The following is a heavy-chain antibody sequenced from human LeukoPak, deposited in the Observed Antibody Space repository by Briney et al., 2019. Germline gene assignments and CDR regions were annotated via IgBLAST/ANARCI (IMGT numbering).Heavy chain of an antibody. Sequence: PSETLSLTCAVYGGSFSGYYWSWLRQPPGKGLEWIGEINHSGSTSYNPSLKSRVTISVDTSKNQFSLKLSSVTAADTAVYYCARVWRYCSGGSCYLTRGVNWFDPWGQGTLVTVSS. CDR3: ARVWRYCSGGSCYLTRGVNWFDP. CDR1: GGSFSGYY. V-gene: IGHV4-34*01. CDR2: INHSGST. J-gene: IGHJ5*02. D-gene: IGHD2-15*01.